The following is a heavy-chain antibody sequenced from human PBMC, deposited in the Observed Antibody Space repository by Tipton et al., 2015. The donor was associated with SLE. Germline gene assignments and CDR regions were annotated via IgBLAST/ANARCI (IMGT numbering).Heavy chain of an antibody. CDR1: GGSISSGDYY. CDR2: IYYSGST. J-gene: IGHJ1*01. CDR3: ARLRRSWDSQH. D-gene: IGHD6-13*01. Sequence: TLSLTCTVSGGSISSGDYYWSWIRQPPGKGLEWIGYIYYSGSTYYNPSLKSRVTISVDTSKNQFSLKLSSVTAADTAVYYCARLRRSWDSQHWGQGTLVTVSS. V-gene: IGHV4-30-4*01.